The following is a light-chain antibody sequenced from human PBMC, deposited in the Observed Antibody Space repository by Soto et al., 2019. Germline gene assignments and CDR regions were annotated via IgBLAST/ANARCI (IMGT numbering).Light chain of an antibody. CDR1: QDINNY. CDR2: AAS. CDR3: QKYISAPWT. V-gene: IGKV1-27*01. J-gene: IGKJ1*01. Sequence: DIQMTQSPSSLSASVGDRVTITCRASQDINNYLAWYQQKPGKVPKLLIYAASTLLSGVPSRFSGSGSGTDFTLTISSLQPEDVATYYCQKYISAPWTFDQGTKVEFK.